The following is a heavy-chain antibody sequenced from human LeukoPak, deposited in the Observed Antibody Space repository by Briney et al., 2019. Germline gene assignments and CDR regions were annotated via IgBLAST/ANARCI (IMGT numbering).Heavy chain of an antibody. CDR1: GGSISSSSYY. CDR3: AKIAVAAHWYFDL. D-gene: IGHD6-19*01. V-gene: IGHV4-39*01. J-gene: IGHJ2*01. Sequence: PSETLSLTCTVSGGSISSSSYYWGWIRQPPGKGLEWIGSIYYSGSTYYNPSLKSRVTISVDTSKNQFSLKLSSVTAADTAVYYCAKIAVAAHWYFDLWGRGTLVTVSS. CDR2: IYYSGST.